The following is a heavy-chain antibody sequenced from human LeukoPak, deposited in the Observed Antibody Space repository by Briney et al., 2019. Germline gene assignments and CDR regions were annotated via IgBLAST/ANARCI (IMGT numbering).Heavy chain of an antibody. CDR2: ISGSSGST. J-gene: IGHJ6*03. CDR3: AKTHGPYCSGGSCLDYYYYMDV. V-gene: IGHV3-23*01. Sequence: GGSLRLSCTTSGFNFRAYWMAWVRQAPGKGLEWVSAISGSSGSTYYADSVKGRFTISRDNSKNTLYLQMNSLRAEDTGVYYCAKTHGPYCSGGSCLDYYYYMDVWGKGTTVTVSS. D-gene: IGHD2-15*01. CDR1: GFNFRAYW.